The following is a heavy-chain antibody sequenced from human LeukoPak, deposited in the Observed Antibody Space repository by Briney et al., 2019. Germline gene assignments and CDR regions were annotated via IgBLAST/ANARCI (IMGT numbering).Heavy chain of an antibody. J-gene: IGHJ4*02. CDR1: GFTFSSYA. V-gene: IGHV3-23*01. CDR2: ISGSGGST. Sequence: GGSLRLSCAASGFTFSSYAMSWVRQAPGKGVEWVSDISGSGGSTYYADSVKGRFTISRDNSKNTLYLQMNSLRAEDTAVYYCARFPREGYLGWLLYFDYWGQGTLVTVSS. D-gene: IGHD3/OR15-3a*01. CDR3: ARFPREGYLGWLLYFDY.